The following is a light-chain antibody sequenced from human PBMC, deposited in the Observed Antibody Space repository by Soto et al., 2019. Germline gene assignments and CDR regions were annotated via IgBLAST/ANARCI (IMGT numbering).Light chain of an antibody. V-gene: IGLV2-8*01. CDR1: SSDIGGYKY. CDR2: EVS. CDR3: SSSAGSNIPYV. J-gene: IGLJ1*01. Sequence: QSVLTQPPSASGSPGRSVIISCTGTSSDIGGYKYVSWYQQRPGRAPKLIISEVSKRPSGVPDRFSGSKSGNTASLTVSGLQAEDEADYYCSSSAGSNIPYVFGTGTKVTVL.